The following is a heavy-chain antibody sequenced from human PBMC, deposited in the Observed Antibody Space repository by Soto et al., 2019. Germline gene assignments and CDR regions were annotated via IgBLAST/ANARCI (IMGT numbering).Heavy chain of an antibody. Sequence: GGSLRLSCAASGFTVSSNYMSWVRQAPGKGLEWVSVIYSDGSTYYADSMRGRFTISRDTSENTLFLQMNSLRAKDTAVYYCARDLWTGASDYWGQGTQVTVSS. V-gene: IGHV3-53*01. CDR1: GFTVSSNY. D-gene: IGHD3-3*01. J-gene: IGHJ4*02. CDR3: ARDLWTGASDY. CDR2: IYSDGST.